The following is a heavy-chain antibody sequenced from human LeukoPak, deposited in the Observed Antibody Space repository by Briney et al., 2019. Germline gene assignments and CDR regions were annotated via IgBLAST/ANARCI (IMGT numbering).Heavy chain of an antibody. J-gene: IGHJ3*02. CDR1: GGSISSSSYY. CDR3: ARQNYGGNPDAFDI. V-gene: IGHV4-39*01. D-gene: IGHD4-23*01. CDR2: IYSRGST. Sequence: AETLSLTCTVSGGSISSSSYYWGWIRQPPGKGLEWIGSIYSRGSTYYTPSLKSRVTISVDTSKNQFSLKLSSVTAADTAVYYCARQNYGGNPDAFDIWGQGTMVTVSS.